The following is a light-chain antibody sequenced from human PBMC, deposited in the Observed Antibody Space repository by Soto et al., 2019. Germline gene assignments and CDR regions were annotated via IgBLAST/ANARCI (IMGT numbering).Light chain of an antibody. CDR3: QQYSAWPLT. CDR1: QSLNNN. Sequence: EIVMTQSPATLSVSPGEKATLSCRASQSLNNNLAWYQQKPGQGPGLLIYFASTRATGIPARFSGSGSGTEFSLTISSLQSEDFASYYCQQYSAWPLTFGGGTKVETK. V-gene: IGKV3-15*01. CDR2: FAS. J-gene: IGKJ4*01.